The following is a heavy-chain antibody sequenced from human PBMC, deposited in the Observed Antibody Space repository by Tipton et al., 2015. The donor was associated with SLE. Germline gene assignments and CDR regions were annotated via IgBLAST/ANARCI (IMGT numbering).Heavy chain of an antibody. CDR3: ARDTDSVRCSGASCFSGAFDI. J-gene: IGHJ3*02. CDR1: GGSFSGYY. V-gene: IGHV4-59*01. Sequence: TLSLTCAVYGGSFSGYYWSWIRQPPGKGLEWIGSIYYSGSTNYNPSLKSRVTISVDTSKNQFSLKLSSVTAADTAVYYCARDTDSVRCSGASCFSGAFDIWGQGTMVTVSS. CDR2: IYYSGST. D-gene: IGHD2-15*01.